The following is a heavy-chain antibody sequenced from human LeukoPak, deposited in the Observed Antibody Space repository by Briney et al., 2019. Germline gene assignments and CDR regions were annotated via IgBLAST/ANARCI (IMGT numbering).Heavy chain of an antibody. CDR2: MYYSGST. CDR3: ARSYGYSSSWYGSDWLDP. CDR1: GGSIISSNYY. D-gene: IGHD6-13*01. Sequence: SETLSLTCTVSGGSIISSNYYWGWIRQPPGKGLEWIGSMYYSGSTHYNPSLKSRVTISVDTSKNQFSLKLSSVTAADTAVYYCARSYGYSSSWYGSDWLDPWGQGTLVTVSS. V-gene: IGHV4-39*07. J-gene: IGHJ5*02.